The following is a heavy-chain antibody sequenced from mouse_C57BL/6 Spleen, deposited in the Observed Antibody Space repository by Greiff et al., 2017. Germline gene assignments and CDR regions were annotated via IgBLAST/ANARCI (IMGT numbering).Heavy chain of an antibody. CDR3: ARQTAQATSWFAY. Sequence: VQLKESGPVLAKPGASVKMSCKAPGYTFTDYYMNWVKQSHGKSLEWIGVINPYNGGTSYNQKFKGKATLTVDKSSSTAYMELNSLTSEDSAVYYCARQTAQATSWFAYWGQGTLVTVSA. J-gene: IGHJ3*01. CDR1: GYTFTDYY. CDR2: INPYNGGT. V-gene: IGHV1-19*01. D-gene: IGHD3-2*02.